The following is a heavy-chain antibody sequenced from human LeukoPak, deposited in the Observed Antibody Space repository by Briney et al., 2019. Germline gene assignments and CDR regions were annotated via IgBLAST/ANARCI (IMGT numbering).Heavy chain of an antibody. J-gene: IGHJ4*02. D-gene: IGHD3-22*01. Sequence: ASVKVSCKASGYTFTGYYMYWVRQAPGQGLEWMGWINPYSGDTNYAQKFQGRVSMTRDTSISTAYMELSSLRSDDTAVYYCYYRVSSGYLTWGQGTLVAVSS. CDR2: INPYSGDT. V-gene: IGHV1-2*02. CDR3: YYRVSSGYLT. CDR1: GYTFTGYY.